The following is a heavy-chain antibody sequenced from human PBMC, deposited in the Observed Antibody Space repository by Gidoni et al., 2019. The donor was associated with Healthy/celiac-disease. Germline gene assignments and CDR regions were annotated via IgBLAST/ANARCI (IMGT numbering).Heavy chain of an antibody. CDR1: GFTFSTDW. Sequence: EVQLLESGGGLVQPGGSLRLSCAASGFTFSTDWMRWVRQAPGKGLEWVANIKQDGSEKYYVDSVKGRFTISRDNAKNSLYLQMNSLRAEDTAVYYCARLEWLLYYYYYGMDVWGQGTTVTVSS. CDR2: IKQDGSEK. CDR3: ARLEWLLYYYYYGMDV. V-gene: IGHV3-7*01. J-gene: IGHJ6*02. D-gene: IGHD3-3*01.